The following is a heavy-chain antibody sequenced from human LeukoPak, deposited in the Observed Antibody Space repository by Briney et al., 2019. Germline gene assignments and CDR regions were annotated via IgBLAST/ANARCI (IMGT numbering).Heavy chain of an antibody. V-gene: IGHV4-59*12. CDR3: ARAGGFTMIRGAVNNWFDP. Sequence: SETLSLTCTVSGGSISSYYWSWIRQPPGKGLEWIGYIYYSGSTNYNPSLKSRVTISVDTSKNQFSLKLSSVTATDTAVYYCARAGGFTMIRGAVNNWFDPWGQGTLVTVSS. D-gene: IGHD3-10*01. J-gene: IGHJ5*02. CDR2: IYYSGST. CDR1: GGSISSYY.